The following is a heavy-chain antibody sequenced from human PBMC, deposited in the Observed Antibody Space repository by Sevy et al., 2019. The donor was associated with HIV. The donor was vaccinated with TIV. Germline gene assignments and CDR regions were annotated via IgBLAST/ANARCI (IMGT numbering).Heavy chain of an antibody. CDR1: GFTFSSYG. J-gene: IGHJ4*02. D-gene: IGHD3-22*01. CDR3: AKDSSGYYLGVDY. CDR2: ISYDGSNK. Sequence: GGSLRLSCAASGFTFSSYGMHWVRQAPGKGLEWVAVISYDGSNKYYADSVKGRFTISRDNSKNTLYLQMNSLRAEATAVYYCAKDSSGYYLGVDYWGQGTLVTVSS. V-gene: IGHV3-30*18.